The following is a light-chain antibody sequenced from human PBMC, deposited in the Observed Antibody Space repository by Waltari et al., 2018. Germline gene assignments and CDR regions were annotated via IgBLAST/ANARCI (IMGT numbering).Light chain of an antibody. CDR1: KLEDKY. V-gene: IGLV3-1*01. CDR2: QDN. Sequence: SYELTQPPSVSVSPGQTASITCSGDKLEDKYASWYQQKPGQSPILVIYQDNRRPSGIPERFSGPTAGNTATLTISGTQAMDEADYYCQAWDRNTYVVFGGGTKLTVL. CDR3: QAWDRNTYVV. J-gene: IGLJ2*01.